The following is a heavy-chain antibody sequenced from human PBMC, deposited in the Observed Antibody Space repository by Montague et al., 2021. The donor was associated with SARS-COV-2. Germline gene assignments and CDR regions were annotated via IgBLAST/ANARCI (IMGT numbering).Heavy chain of an antibody. CDR1: GGSFGVHY. CDR2: INRSGST. V-gene: IGHV4-34*01. CDR3: AEGLTSWSGAGY. J-gene: IGHJ1*01. Sequence: SETLSLTCTVYGGSFGVHYCSWVRQPPGKGLEWMGEINRSGSTNFNPSRKSRFTISVDTSKNQSSLKLTSVTAADTAVYFCAEGLTSWSGAGYWGQGTLVTVSS. D-gene: IGHD3-10*01.